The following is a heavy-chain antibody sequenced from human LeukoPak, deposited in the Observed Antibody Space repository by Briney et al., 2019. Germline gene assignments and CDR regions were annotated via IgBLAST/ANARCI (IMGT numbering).Heavy chain of an antibody. CDR2: ISGSGGST. CDR1: GFTFSSYA. J-gene: IGHJ4*02. V-gene: IGHV3-23*01. Sequence: GGSLRLSCVVSGFTFSSYAMSWVRQAPGKGLEWVSAISGSGGSTYYADSVKGRFTISRDNSKNTLYLQMNSLRAEDTAVYYCAKDGDDQQLDDPWDYWGQGTLVTVSS. CDR3: AKDGDDQQLDDPWDY. D-gene: IGHD6-6*01.